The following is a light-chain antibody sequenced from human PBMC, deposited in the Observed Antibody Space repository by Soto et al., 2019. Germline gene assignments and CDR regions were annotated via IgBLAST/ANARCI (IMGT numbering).Light chain of an antibody. J-gene: IGLJ3*02. V-gene: IGLV2-23*01. CDR2: EGF. CDR3: GTWDKSLSAGV. Sequence: QSVLTQPASVSGSPGQSITISCTGTSGDVGNYNLVSWFQHHPGEAPKLLIYEGFRRPSGVSNRFSGSKSGNTASLTVSALQAEDEADYYCGTWDKSLSAGVFGGGTKVTVL. CDR1: SGDVGNYNL.